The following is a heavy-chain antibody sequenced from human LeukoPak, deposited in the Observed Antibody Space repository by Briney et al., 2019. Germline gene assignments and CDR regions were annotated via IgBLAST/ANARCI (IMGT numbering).Heavy chain of an antibody. J-gene: IGHJ6*03. V-gene: IGHV3-48*03. D-gene: IGHD6-19*01. Sequence: GGSLRLSCAASGFTFSSYEMNWVRQAPGKGLEWVSYISSSGSTIYYADSVKGRFTISRDNAKNSLYLQMNSLRAEDTAVYYCASGRDSSGWAYYYYYYMDVWGKGTTVTVSS. CDR2: ISSSGSTI. CDR1: GFTFSSYE. CDR3: ASGRDSSGWAYYYYYYMDV.